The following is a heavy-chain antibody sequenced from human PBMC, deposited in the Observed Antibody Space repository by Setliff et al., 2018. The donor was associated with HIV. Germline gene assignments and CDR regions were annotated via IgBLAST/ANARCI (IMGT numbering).Heavy chain of an antibody. CDR2: MNPDSGNT. CDR1: GYTFINYD. V-gene: IGHV1-8*02. CDR3: ARGKVLRGNILYY. D-gene: IGHD2-8*01. J-gene: IGHJ4*02. Sequence: ASVKVSCKDSGYTFINYDIYWVRQTTGQGLEWMGWMNPDSGNTGYAQKFQGRVAMTRNTSISTAYMDLSSLRSEDTAVYYCARGKVLRGNILYYRGQGTLVTVSS.